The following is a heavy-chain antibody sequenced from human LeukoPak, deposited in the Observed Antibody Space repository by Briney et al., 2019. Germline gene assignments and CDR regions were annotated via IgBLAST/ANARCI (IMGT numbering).Heavy chain of an antibody. D-gene: IGHD1-7*01. CDR1: GYTFTGYY. V-gene: IGHV1-2*02. CDR3: ARVFDRTSALDY. Sequence: ASVKVSCKTSGYTFTGYYIHWVRQAAGQGLEWMGWLNPNSGGTKYAQRLQGRVTMTRDTSISTAYMDLSRLRSDDTAVYYCARVFDRTSALDYWGQGTLVTVSS. CDR2: LNPNSGGT. J-gene: IGHJ4*02.